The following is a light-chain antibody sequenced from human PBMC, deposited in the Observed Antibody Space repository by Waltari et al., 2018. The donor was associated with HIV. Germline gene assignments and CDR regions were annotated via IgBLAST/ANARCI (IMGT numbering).Light chain of an antibody. CDR3: QHHHSWPFT. V-gene: IGKV3-11*01. CDR2: DS. Sequence: EIVLTQSPASLSLSPGDRATLSSRASQSVITYLGWYQQKPGQAPRLLIFDSKRASGIPARFSGSGSGTDFTLTISGLEPDDSAIYYCQHHHSWPFTLGQGTRLEI. CDR1: QSVITY. J-gene: IGKJ5*01.